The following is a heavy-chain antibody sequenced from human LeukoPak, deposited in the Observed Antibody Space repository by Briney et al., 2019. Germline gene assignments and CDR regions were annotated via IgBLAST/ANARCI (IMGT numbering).Heavy chain of an antibody. Sequence: GASVKVSCKASGYTFTGYYVHWVRQAPGQGLEWMGWINPNSGGTNYAQKFQGRVTMTRDTSISTAYMELSRLRSDDTAVYYCARGHCSGGSCYSSRYNWFDPWGQGTLVTVSS. V-gene: IGHV1-2*02. CDR1: GYTFTGYY. CDR2: INPNSGGT. D-gene: IGHD2-15*01. CDR3: ARGHCSGGSCYSSRYNWFDP. J-gene: IGHJ5*02.